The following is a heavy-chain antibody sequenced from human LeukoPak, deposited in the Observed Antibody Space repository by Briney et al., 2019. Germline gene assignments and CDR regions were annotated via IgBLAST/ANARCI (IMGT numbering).Heavy chain of an antibody. CDR2: IDPSDSYT. J-gene: IGHJ4*02. CDR1: GYSFTSYW. Sequence: GESLRISCKGPGYSFTSYWISWVRQMPGKGLEWMGRIDPSDSYTNYSPSFQGHVTISADKSISTAYLQWSSLKASDTAMYYCARRGKGYCSSTSCYGRAGDYGDYDYWGQGTLVTVSS. V-gene: IGHV5-10-1*01. D-gene: IGHD2-2*01. CDR3: ARRGKGYCSSTSCYGRAGDYGDYDY.